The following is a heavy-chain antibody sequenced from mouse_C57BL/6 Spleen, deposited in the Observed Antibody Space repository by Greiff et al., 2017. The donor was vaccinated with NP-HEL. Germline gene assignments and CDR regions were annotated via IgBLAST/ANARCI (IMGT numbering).Heavy chain of an antibody. Sequence: QVQLQQSGPELVKPGASVKISCKASGYAFSSSWMNWVKQRPGKGLEWIGRIYPGDGDTNYNGKFKGKATLTADKSSSTAYMQLSSLTSEDSAVYFCASPTYGSSPWFAYWGQGTLVTVSA. D-gene: IGHD1-1*01. CDR1: GYAFSSSW. CDR3: ASPTYGSSPWFAY. J-gene: IGHJ3*01. V-gene: IGHV1-82*01. CDR2: IYPGDGDT.